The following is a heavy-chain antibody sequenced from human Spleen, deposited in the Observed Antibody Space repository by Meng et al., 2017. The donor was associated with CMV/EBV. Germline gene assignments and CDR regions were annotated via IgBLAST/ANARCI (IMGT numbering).Heavy chain of an antibody. CDR1: GFTFSSYE. J-gene: IGHJ6*02. D-gene: IGHD2-8*01. CDR2: IYSGGNT. CDR3: ASTKKPVMAYSFHGRDV. Sequence: GGSLRLSCAASGFTFSSYEMKWVRQAPGKGLEWVSVIYSGGNTYYADSVQSRFTIYRDISKNTVYLQINTLSGEDTAVYYCASTKKPVMAYSFHGRDVWGQGTTVTVSS. V-gene: IGHV3-66*02.